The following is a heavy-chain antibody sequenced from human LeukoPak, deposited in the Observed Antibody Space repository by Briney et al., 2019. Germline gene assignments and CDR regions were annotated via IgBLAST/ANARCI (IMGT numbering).Heavy chain of an antibody. Sequence: KPSGTLSLTCAVSGGSISSSNWWSWVRQPPGKGLEWIGEIYHSGSTNYNPSLKSRVTISVDKSKNQFSLKLSPVTAADTAVYYCARVFTMVRAPKGWFDPWGQGTLVTVSS. CDR3: ARVFTMVRAPKGWFDP. CDR2: IYHSGST. CDR1: GGSISSSNW. D-gene: IGHD3-10*01. J-gene: IGHJ5*02. V-gene: IGHV4-4*02.